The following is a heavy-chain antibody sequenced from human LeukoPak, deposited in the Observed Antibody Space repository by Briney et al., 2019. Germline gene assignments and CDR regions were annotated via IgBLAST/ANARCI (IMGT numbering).Heavy chain of an antibody. Sequence: ASVKVSCKASGYTFTSYDINWVRQATGQGLEWMGWMNPNSGNTGYAQKFQGRVTITRNTSISTAYMELSSLRSEDTAVYYCARVGRKELIFLPFDYWGQGTLVTVSS. CDR2: MNPNSGNT. CDR3: ARVGRKELIFLPFDY. D-gene: IGHD2-21*02. CDR1: GYTFTSYD. J-gene: IGHJ4*02. V-gene: IGHV1-8*03.